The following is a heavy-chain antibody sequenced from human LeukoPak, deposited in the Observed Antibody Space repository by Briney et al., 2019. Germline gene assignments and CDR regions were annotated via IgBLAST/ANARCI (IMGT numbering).Heavy chain of an antibody. CDR2: IWYDGTNK. CDR3: ARDADDYGDFYYYYYMDV. CDR1: GFSFSSYG. J-gene: IGHJ6*03. Sequence: GGSLRLSCAASGFSFSSYGMHWVRQAPGKGLEWVAVIWYDGTNKYYADSVKGRFTISRDNSKNTLYLQMNSLRAEDTAVYYCARDADDYGDFYYYYYMDVWGKGTAVTVSS. V-gene: IGHV3-33*01. D-gene: IGHD4-17*01.